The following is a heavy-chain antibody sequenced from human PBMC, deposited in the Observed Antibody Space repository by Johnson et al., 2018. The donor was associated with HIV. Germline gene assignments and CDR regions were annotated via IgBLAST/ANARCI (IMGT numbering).Heavy chain of an antibody. CDR2: ISYDGSNK. J-gene: IGHJ3*02. CDR3: ARGLAMGHDAFDI. V-gene: IGHV3-30*03. Sequence: QVQLVESGGGVVRPGGSLRLSCAASGFTFSSYGMHWVRQAPGKGLEWVAVISYDGSNKSYADSVKGRFTISRDNSKNTLYLQMNNLRAEDTAVYYCARGLAMGHDAFDIWAKGQWSPSLQ. CDR1: GFTFSSYG. D-gene: IGHD1-26*01.